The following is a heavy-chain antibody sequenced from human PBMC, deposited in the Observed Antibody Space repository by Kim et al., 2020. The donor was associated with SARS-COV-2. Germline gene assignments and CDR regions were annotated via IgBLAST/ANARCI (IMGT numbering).Heavy chain of an antibody. CDR3: ATIDRTSTTCSDY. V-gene: IGHV4-4*07. J-gene: IGHJ4*02. Sequence: SETLSLTCTVSGDSIATYYWSWNRHPAGKGLELIGRFYPDDTTYYNPSLKTRATMLADTSKNQLSLQRTSVTAADTAVYYCATIDRTSTTCSDYWGQGTL. D-gene: IGHD2-2*01. CDR1: GDSIATYY. CDR2: FYPDDTT.